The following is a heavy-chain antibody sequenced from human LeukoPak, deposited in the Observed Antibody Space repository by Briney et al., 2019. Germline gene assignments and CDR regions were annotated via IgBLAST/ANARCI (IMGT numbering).Heavy chain of an antibody. V-gene: IGHV4-59*12. Sequence: PSETLSLTCTVSGGSISSYYWSWIRQPPGKGLEWIGYIYYSGSTNYNPSLKSRVTISVDTSKNQFSLKLSSVTAADTAVYYCARDLARTRYFDYWGQGTLVTVSS. CDR3: ARDLARTRYFDY. J-gene: IGHJ4*02. CDR2: IYYSGST. CDR1: GGSISSYY. D-gene: IGHD1-26*01.